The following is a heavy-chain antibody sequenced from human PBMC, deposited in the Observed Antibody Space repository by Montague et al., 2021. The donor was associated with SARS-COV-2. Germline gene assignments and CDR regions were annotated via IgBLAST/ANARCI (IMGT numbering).Heavy chain of an antibody. V-gene: IGHV4-34*01. CDR2: IHHGGST. D-gene: IGHD3-10*01. CDR1: GGSFSTYS. J-gene: IGHJ6*03. Sequence: SETLSLTCAVHGGSFSTYSWNWIRQPPGKGLEWIGEIHHGGSTNYNPSLKSRVTISADTSKNQFSLKLTPVAAADTAVYYCARLGGGVVPSPILGVGPYYSYYYMDVWGKGTTVTVSS. CDR3: ARLGGGVVPSPILGVGPYYSYYYMDV.